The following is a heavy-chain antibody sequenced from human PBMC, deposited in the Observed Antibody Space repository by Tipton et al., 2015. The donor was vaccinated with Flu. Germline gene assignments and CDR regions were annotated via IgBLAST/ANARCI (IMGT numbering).Heavy chain of an antibody. D-gene: IGHD2-15*01. Sequence: TLSLTCTVSGGSISSGDYYWSWIRQPPGKGLEWIGYIYYSGSTYYNPSLKSRVTISVDTSKNQFSLKLSSVTAADTAVYYCARASGYGSGGSCYGHDYWGQGTLVTVAS. V-gene: IGHV4-30-4*01. CDR1: GGSISSGDYY. CDR3: ARASGYGSGGSCYGHDY. CDR2: IYYSGST. J-gene: IGHJ4*02.